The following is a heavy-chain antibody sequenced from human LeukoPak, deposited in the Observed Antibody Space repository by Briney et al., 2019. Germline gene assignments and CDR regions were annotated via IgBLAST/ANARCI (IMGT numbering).Heavy chain of an antibody. V-gene: IGHV4-59*01. CDR1: GGSISSYY. CDR3: ARVVYSGYDFRGAMDV. CDR2: IYYSGST. J-gene: IGHJ6*03. D-gene: IGHD5-12*01. Sequence: SETLSPTCTVSGGSISSYYWSWIRQPPGKGLEWIGYIYYSGSTNYNPSLKSRVTISVDTSKNQFSLKLSSVTAADTAVYYCARVVYSGYDFRGAMDVWGKGTTVTVSS.